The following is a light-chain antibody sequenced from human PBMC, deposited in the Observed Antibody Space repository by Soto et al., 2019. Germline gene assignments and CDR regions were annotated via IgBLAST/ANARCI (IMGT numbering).Light chain of an antibody. CDR3: QQYNFYWT. J-gene: IGKJ1*01. Sequence: EMQKKKNPSTLSASVGDRVTITLRPSQTINSWLAWYQQKPRKAPTLLIYEASSLESGVPSRFIGSGSGTEFTLTISSLQPDDFATYYCQQYNFYWTFGQGTKVDIK. CDR2: EAS. CDR1: QTINSW. V-gene: IGKV1-5*03.